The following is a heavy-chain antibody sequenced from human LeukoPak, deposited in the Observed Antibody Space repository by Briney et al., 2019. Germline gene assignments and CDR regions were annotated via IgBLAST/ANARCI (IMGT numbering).Heavy chain of an antibody. Sequence: GASVKVTCKASGCTLTSYGHNWARQAPGQGHDRMRCSSVYHGNTNYAQKLQGRVTMTTDTSTSTAYMELRSLRSDDPAVYYCARGLYCSSTSCYAGGWFDPWGQGTLVTVSS. J-gene: IGHJ5*02. V-gene: IGHV1-18*01. D-gene: IGHD2-2*01. CDR2: SSVYHGNT. CDR3: ARGLYCSSTSCYAGGWFDP. CDR1: GCTLTSYG.